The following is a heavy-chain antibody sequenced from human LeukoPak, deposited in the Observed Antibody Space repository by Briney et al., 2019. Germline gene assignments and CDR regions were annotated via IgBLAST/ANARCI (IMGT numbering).Heavy chain of an antibody. V-gene: IGHV4-4*07. CDR2: IYTSGST. CDR1: GGSISSYY. Sequence: SETLSLTCTVSGGSISSYYWSWIRQPAGKGLEWIGRIYTSGSTNYNPSLKSRVTISVDTSKNQFSLKLSSVTAADTAVYYCARDFRNYYDSSGYYIWFDPWGQGTLVTVSS. J-gene: IGHJ5*02. D-gene: IGHD3-22*01. CDR3: ARDFRNYYDSSGYYIWFDP.